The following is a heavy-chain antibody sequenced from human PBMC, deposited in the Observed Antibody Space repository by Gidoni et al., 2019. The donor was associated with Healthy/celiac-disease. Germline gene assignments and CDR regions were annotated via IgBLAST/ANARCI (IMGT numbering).Heavy chain of an antibody. CDR1: GFTFDEYA. CDR2: FSWTSGSI. Sequence: EVQLVESGGGVVQPGRSRRLSCAASGFTFDEYAMHWVRQAPGKGLEWVSFFSWTSGSIGYADSVNGRFPFSRDNAKNSLYLQMNSLRAEDTSFYYCAKGGGYSSSWYGARYYYYGMDVWGQGTTVTVSS. V-gene: IGHV3-9*01. J-gene: IGHJ6*02. CDR3: AKGGGYSSSWYGARYYYYGMDV. D-gene: IGHD6-13*01.